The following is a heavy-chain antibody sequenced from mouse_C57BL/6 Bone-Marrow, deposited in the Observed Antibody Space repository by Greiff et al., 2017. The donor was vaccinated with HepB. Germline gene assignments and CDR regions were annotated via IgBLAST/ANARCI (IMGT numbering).Heavy chain of an antibody. V-gene: IGHV5-9-1*02. CDR3: TREVRQLRLPY. J-gene: IGHJ3*01. Sequence: EVKVVESGEGLVKPGGSLKLSCAASGFTFSSYAMSWVRQTPEKRLEWVAYISSGGDYIYYADTVKGRFTISRDNARNTLYLQMSSLKSEDTAMYYCTREVRQLRLPYWGQGTLVTVSA. D-gene: IGHD3-2*02. CDR2: ISSGGDYI. CDR1: GFTFSSYA.